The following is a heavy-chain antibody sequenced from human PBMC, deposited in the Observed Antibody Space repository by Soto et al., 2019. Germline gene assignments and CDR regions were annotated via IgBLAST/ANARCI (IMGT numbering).Heavy chain of an antibody. CDR2: ISGSGGST. D-gene: IGHD2-15*01. J-gene: IGHJ2*01. CDR1: GFTFSSYA. CDR3: AKGFTLGYCSGGSCDPGYWYFDL. Sequence: EVQLLESGGGLVQPGGSLRLSCAASGFTFSSYAMSWVRQAPGKGLEWVSAISGSGGSTYYADSVKGRFTISRDNSNNTLYLQMNSLSAEDTAVYYCAKGFTLGYCSGGSCDPGYWYFDLWGRGTLVTVSS. V-gene: IGHV3-23*01.